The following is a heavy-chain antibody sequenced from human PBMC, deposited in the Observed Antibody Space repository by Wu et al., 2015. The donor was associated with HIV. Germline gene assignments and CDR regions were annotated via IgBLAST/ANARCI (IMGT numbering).Heavy chain of an antibody. Sequence: QVQLVQSGAEVKKPGASVKVSCKASGYTFTTYDINWVRQATGQGLEWMGWMNPKSGNTGYAQKFQGRVTMTKDTSTNTAYMELSSLRSEDTAVYYCARVPRGEMITFTVWGQGTLVTVSS. CDR3: ARVPRGEMITFTV. V-gene: IGHV1-8*01. CDR1: GYTFTTYD. CDR2: MNPKSGNT. D-gene: IGHD3-16*01. J-gene: IGHJ4*02.